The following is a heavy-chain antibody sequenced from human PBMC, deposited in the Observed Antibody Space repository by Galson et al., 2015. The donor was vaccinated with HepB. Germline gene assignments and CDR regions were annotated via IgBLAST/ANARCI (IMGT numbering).Heavy chain of an antibody. CDR1: GYTFTSYG. CDR2: IIPILGIA. Sequence: SVKVSCKASGYTFTSYGISWVRQAPGQGLEWMGRIIPILGIANYAQKFQGRVTITADKSTSTAYMELSSLRSEDTAVYYCARGGGEVVVAATREDLYYYYGMDVWGQGTTVTVSS. J-gene: IGHJ6*02. CDR3: ARGGGEVVVAATREDLYYYYGMDV. D-gene: IGHD2-15*01. V-gene: IGHV1-69*04.